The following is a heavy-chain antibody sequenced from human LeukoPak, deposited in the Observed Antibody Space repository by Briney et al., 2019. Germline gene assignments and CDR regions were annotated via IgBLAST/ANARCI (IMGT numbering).Heavy chain of an antibody. CDR2: ISYDGSNK. V-gene: IGHV3-30-3*01. CDR1: GFTFSSYA. D-gene: IGHD5-24*01. Sequence: GGSLRLSCAASGFTFSSYAMHWVRQAPGKGLEWVSVISYDGSNKYYADSVRGRFTISRDNSKNTLYLQMNSLRAEDTAVYYCARAAGLAWLQNYFDYSGQGTLVTVSS. CDR3: ARAAGLAWLQNYFDY. J-gene: IGHJ4*02.